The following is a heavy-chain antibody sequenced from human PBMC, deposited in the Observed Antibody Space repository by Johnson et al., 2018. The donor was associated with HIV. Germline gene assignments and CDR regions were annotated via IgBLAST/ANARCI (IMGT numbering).Heavy chain of an antibody. CDR2: IYSGGST. V-gene: IGHV3-53*01. D-gene: IGHD5-24*01. J-gene: IGHJ3*02. CDR3: ARDRAVPDDGYNDYAFDI. Sequence: VQLVESGGGLVKPGGSLRLSCAASGFTVSSNYMSWVRQAPGKGLEWVSVIYSGGSTYYADSVKGRFTISRDNSKTTLYLQMNSLRAEDTAVYYCARDRAVPDDGYNDYAFDIWGQGTMVTVSS. CDR1: GFTVSSNY.